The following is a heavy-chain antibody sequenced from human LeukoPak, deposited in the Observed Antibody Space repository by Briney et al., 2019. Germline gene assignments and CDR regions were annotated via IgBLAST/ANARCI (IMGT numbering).Heavy chain of an antibody. V-gene: IGHV3-53*01. CDR2: LYSDGNT. D-gene: IGHD1-14*01. CDR1: GFNLITND. Sequence: GGPLRLSCAVSGFNLITNDMTWLPQAPGKALEWFSVLYSDGNTKYADSVQGRFTISRDNSKNTLYLEMNSLSPDDTAGYYCARGVEPLAANTLAYWGQGTLVTVSS. CDR3: ARGVEPLAANTLAY. J-gene: IGHJ4*02.